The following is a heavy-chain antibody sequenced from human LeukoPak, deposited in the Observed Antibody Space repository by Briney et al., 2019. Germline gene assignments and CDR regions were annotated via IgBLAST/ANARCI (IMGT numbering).Heavy chain of an antibody. CDR3: AKLRSGWYLIDY. V-gene: IGHV3-23*01. D-gene: IGHD6-19*01. J-gene: IGHJ4*02. CDR1: GFTFSSYA. Sequence: GGSLRLSCAASGFTFSSYAVSWVRQAPGKGLEWVSAISGSGGSTYYADSVKGRFTISRDNSKNTLYLQMNSLRAEDTAVYYCAKLRSGWYLIDYWGQGTLVTVSS. CDR2: ISGSGGST.